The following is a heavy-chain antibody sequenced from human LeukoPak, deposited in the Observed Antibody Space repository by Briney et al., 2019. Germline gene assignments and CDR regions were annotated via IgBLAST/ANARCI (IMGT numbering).Heavy chain of an antibody. CDR2: IIQDGSST. D-gene: IGHD4-11*01. J-gene: IGHJ4*02. V-gene: IGHV3-74*01. CDR1: GITFSNYW. Sequence: GGSLRLSCAASGITFSNYWMHWVRQAPGKGLVWVSHIIQDGSSTFYADSVKGRFTISRDNAKNTLYLQMTGLRAEDTAVYYCATDDYRGLGYWGQGTLVTVSS. CDR3: ATDDYRGLGY.